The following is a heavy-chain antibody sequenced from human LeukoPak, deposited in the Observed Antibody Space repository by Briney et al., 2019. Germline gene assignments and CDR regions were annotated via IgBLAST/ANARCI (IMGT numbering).Heavy chain of an antibody. J-gene: IGHJ4*02. CDR2: IWYDGSNK. D-gene: IGHD2-21*02. CDR3: AKDRKADYYFDF. V-gene: IGHV3-33*06. CDR1: GFTFSSYG. Sequence: PGRSLRLSCAASGFTFSSYGMRWVRQAPGKGLEWVAVIWYDGSNKYYADTVKGRFTISRDNSKNTLYLQMNSLRAEDTAVYYCAKDRKADYYFDFWGQGTLVTVSS.